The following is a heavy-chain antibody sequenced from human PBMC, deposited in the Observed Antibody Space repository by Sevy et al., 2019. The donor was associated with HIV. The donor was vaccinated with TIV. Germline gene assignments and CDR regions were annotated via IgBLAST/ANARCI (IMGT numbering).Heavy chain of an antibody. CDR3: ARVASLQWLGHNWFDP. Sequence: GGSLRLSCAASGFTFSSYSMNWVRQAPGKGLEWVSSISSSSSYIYYANSLKGRFTISRDNAKNSLYLQMNSLRAEDTAVYYCARVASLQWLGHNWFDPWGQGTLVTVSS. J-gene: IGHJ5*02. CDR1: GFTFSSYS. D-gene: IGHD6-19*01. CDR2: ISSSSSYI. V-gene: IGHV3-21*01.